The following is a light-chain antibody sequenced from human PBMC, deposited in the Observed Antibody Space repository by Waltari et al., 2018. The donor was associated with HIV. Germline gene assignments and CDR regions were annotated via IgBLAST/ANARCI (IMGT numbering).Light chain of an antibody. V-gene: IGKV1-5*03. CDR3: QQYNSWT. CDR1: QSISSW. CDR2: KAS. J-gene: IGKJ1*01. Sequence: IKMPQSPSTRSASVGDRVTITCRASQSISSWLAWYQQKPGKAPKLLIYKASSLESGVPSRFSGSGSGTEFTLTISSLQPDDFATYYCQQYNSWTFGQGTKVEIK.